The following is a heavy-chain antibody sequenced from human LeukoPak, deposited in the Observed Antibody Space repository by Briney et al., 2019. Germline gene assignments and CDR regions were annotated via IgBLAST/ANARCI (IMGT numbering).Heavy chain of an antibody. V-gene: IGHV3-48*04. D-gene: IGHD3-10*02. CDR2: ISSSSSTI. CDR1: GFTFSSYS. J-gene: IGHJ6*04. CDR3: AELGITMIGGV. Sequence: GGSLRLSCSASGFTFSSYSMNWVRQAPGKGLEWVSYISSSSSTIYYADPVKGRFTISRDNAKNSLYLQMNSLRAEDTAVYYCAELGITMIGGVWGKGTTVTISS.